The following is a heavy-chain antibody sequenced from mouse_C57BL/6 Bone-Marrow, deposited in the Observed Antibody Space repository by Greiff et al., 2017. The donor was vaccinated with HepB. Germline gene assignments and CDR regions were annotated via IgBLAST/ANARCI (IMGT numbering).Heavy chain of an antibody. CDR1: GYAFTNYL. Sequence: VQLKQSGAELVRPGTSVKVSCKASGYAFTNYLIEWVKQRPGQGLEWIGVINPGSGGTNYNEKFKGKATLTADKSSSTAYMQLSSLTSEDSAVYFCARRGFYYGSPYYFDYWGQGTTLTVSS. V-gene: IGHV1-54*01. CDR2: INPGSGGT. CDR3: ARRGFYYGSPYYFDY. J-gene: IGHJ2*01. D-gene: IGHD1-1*01.